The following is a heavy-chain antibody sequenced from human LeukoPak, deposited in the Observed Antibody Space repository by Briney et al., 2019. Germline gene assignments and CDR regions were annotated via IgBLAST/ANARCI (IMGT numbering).Heavy chain of an antibody. CDR3: ARDPADY. V-gene: IGHV3-48*01. CDR2: ITGSSNTI. Sequence: GGSLRLSCAASGFTFSSYSMSWVRQAPGKGLEWISYITGSSNTIHYADSVKGRFTISRDNAKNSLYLQMNSLRAEDTAVYYCARDPADYWGQGTLVTVSS. J-gene: IGHJ4*02. CDR1: GFTFSSYS.